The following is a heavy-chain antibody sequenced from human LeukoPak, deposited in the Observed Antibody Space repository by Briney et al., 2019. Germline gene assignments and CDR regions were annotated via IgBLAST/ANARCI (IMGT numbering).Heavy chain of an antibody. CDR1: GYTFTSYD. CDR2: MNPNSGNT. D-gene: IGHD3-10*01. CDR3: ARGPYHLWFGDLGWFDP. V-gene: IGHV1-8*01. Sequence: ASVKVSCKASGYTFTSYDINWVRQATGQGLEWMGWMNPNSGNTGYAQKFQGRVTMTRKTSISTAYMELSSLRSEDTAVYYCARGPYHLWFGDLGWFDPWGQGTLVTVSS. J-gene: IGHJ5*02.